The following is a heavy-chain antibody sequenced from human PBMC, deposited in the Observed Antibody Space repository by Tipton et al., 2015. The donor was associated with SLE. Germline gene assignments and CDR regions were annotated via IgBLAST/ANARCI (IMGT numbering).Heavy chain of an antibody. J-gene: IGHJ6*02. CDR1: GYTFTSYY. V-gene: IGHV1-46*01. Sequence: QSGPEVKKPGASVKVSCKASGYTFTSYYVHWVRQAPGQGPEWMGIINPSGGGTRYAQKFQDRVTMTSDTSTDTVYMELSSLKSADTAVYYCARRGKTPGGYHYDMDVWGQGTTVTVSS. CDR3: ARRGKTPGGYHYDMDV. CDR2: INPSGGGT. D-gene: IGHD2-15*01.